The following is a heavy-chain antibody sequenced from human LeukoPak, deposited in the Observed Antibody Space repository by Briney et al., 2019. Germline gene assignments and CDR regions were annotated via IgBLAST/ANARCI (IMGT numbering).Heavy chain of an antibody. D-gene: IGHD3-16*02. Sequence: SETLSLTCTVSAASMSSRYWNWIRQPPGKGLEWIGFIYYNGDTKYNPSLKSRVTISVDTSKNQFSLNLTSVIAADKAVYYCAKGGASSKWLDPWGQGTLVTVSS. CDR2: IYYNGDT. CDR1: AASMSSRY. J-gene: IGHJ5*02. V-gene: IGHV4-59*11. CDR3: AKGGASSKWLDP.